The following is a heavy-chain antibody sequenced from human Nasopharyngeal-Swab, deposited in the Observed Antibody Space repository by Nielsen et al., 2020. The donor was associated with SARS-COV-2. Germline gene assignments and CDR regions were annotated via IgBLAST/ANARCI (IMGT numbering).Heavy chain of an antibody. CDR2: IYYSGST. CDR3: ASSAVVANINGWFDP. V-gene: IGHV4-31*02. J-gene: IGHJ5*02. Sequence: RQASGKGLEWIGYIYYSGSTYYNPSLKSRVTISVDTSKNQFSLKLSSVTAADTAVYYCASSAVVANINGWFDPWGQGTLVTVSS. D-gene: IGHD5-12*01.